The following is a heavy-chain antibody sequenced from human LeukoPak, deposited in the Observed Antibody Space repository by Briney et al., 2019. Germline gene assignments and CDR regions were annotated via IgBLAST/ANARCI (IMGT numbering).Heavy chain of an antibody. V-gene: IGHV1-18*01. CDR3: ARGGYNFVDLKN. J-gene: IGHJ4*02. D-gene: IGHD5-12*01. CDR2: INTYNDDT. CDR1: GYTFTNYG. Sequence: ASVKVSCKAFGYTFTNYGINWARQAPGQGPEWMGWINTYNDDTKYAPKFQGRVTMTTDPSTSTAYMELRSLKPDDTAVYYCARGGYNFVDLKNWGQGTLVTVSS.